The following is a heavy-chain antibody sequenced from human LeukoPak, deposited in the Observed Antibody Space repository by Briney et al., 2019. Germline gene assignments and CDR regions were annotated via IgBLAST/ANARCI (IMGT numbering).Heavy chain of an antibody. D-gene: IGHD3-16*01. Sequence: SETLSLTCTVSSGSISTSNYYWGWVRQPPGKALEWIGNIFYSGSTYYSPSLKSRVTISVDTSKNQFSLKLSSVTAADTAVYYCARETSQKGAHYMDVWGKGTTVTISS. CDR2: IFYSGST. CDR1: SGSISTSNYY. V-gene: IGHV4-39*07. J-gene: IGHJ6*03. CDR3: ARETSQKGAHYMDV.